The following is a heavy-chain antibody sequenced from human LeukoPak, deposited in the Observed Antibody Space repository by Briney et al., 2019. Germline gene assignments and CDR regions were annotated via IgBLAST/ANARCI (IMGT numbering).Heavy chain of an antibody. CDR2: INSVGSST. CDR1: GFTFSTHW. CDR3: ATIGGDYVSFDN. Sequence: GGSLRLSWAASGFTFSTHWMHWVRQAPGKGLVWVSRINSVGSSTDYADSVKGRFTIFRHNSKNTLYLQMNSLRGEDTAVYYGATIGGDYVSFDNWGQGTLVTVTS. D-gene: IGHD4-17*01. J-gene: IGHJ4*02. V-gene: IGHV3-74*01.